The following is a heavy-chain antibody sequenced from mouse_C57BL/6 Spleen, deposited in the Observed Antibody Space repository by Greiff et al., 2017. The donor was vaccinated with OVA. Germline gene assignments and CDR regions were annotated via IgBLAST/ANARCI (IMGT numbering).Heavy chain of an antibody. CDR3: ARGWDGGYFDV. J-gene: IGHJ1*03. D-gene: IGHD4-1*01. CDR1: GYTFTSYW. V-gene: IGHV1-69*01. CDR2: IDPSDSYT. Sequence: QVQLQQPGAELVMPGASVKLSCKASGYTFTSYWMHWVKQRPGQGLEWIGEIDPSDSYTNYNQKFKGKSTLTVDKSSSTAYMQLSSLTSEDSAVYYCARGWDGGYFDVWGTGTTVTVSS.